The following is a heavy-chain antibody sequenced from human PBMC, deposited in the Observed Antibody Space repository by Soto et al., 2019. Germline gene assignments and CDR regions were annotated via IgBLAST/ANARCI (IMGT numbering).Heavy chain of an antibody. V-gene: IGHV3-21*04. CDR1: GFTFSRYN. Sequence: EVQLVESGGGLGKPGGSLRISCAASGFTFSRYNMNWVRQAPGKGLEWVSCVGTGGSYKYYADSVKGRFTVYIDNDKKAMYLQMHTLSADDTAVYDCARASATCPVFDFWVQVTMVTVSS. CDR3: ARASATCPVFDF. CDR2: VGTGGSYK. J-gene: IGHJ3*01.